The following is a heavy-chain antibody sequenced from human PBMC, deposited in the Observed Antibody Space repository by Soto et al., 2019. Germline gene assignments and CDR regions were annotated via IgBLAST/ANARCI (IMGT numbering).Heavy chain of an antibody. CDR3: ARLSTGAGYYDSSGYYYPDY. V-gene: IGHV4-59*08. J-gene: IGHJ4*02. CDR1: GGSISSYY. CDR2: IYYSGST. Sequence: SETLSLTCTVSGGSISSYYWSWIRRPPGKGLEWIGYIYYSGSTNYNPSLKSRVTISVDTSKNQFSLKLSSVTAADTAVYYCARLSTGAGYYDSSGYYYPDYWGQGTLVTVSS. D-gene: IGHD3-22*01.